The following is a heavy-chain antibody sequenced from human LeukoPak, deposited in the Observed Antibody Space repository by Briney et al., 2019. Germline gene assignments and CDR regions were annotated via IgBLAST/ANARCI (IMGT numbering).Heavy chain of an antibody. CDR1: VFTFSGYG. D-gene: IGHD2-2*01. CDR3: ASLGGRYEYCSSTSCAADLHDAFDI. V-gene: IGHV3-30*02. Sequence: GGSLRLSCAASVFTFSGYGMHWVRQAPGKGLEWVAFIHYDGARSYYADSVKGRFTISRDNSKNTLYLQMNSLRAEDTAVYYCASLGGRYEYCSSTSCAADLHDAFDIWGQGTMVTVSS. CDR2: IHYDGARS. J-gene: IGHJ3*02.